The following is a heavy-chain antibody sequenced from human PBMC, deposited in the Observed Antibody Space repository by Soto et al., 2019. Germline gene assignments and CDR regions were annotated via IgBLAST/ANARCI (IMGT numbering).Heavy chain of an antibody. CDR1: GGSISSYY. V-gene: IGHV4-59*08. Sequence: SETLSLTCTVSGGSISSYYWSWIRQPPGKGLEKIGYIYYSGSTNYNPSLKSRVTISVDTSKNQFSLKLSSVTAADTAVYYCARHVNDFWSGYYTNYFDYWGQGTLVTVSS. D-gene: IGHD3-3*01. J-gene: IGHJ4*02. CDR3: ARHVNDFWSGYYTNYFDY. CDR2: IYYSGST.